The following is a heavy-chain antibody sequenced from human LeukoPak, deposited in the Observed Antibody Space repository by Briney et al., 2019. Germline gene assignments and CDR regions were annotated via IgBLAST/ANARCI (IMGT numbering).Heavy chain of an antibody. CDR1: GYSISSGYY. D-gene: IGHD4-11*01. CDR3: SRRGLQTPFDY. V-gene: IGHV4-38-2*01. CDR2: IYHSGST. Sequence: SETLSLTCAVSGYSISSGYYWGWIRRPPGKGLEWIGSIYHSGSTYYNPSPKSRVTISVATSKNQFSLKLSSVTAADTAVYYCSRRGLQTPFDYWGQGTLVTVSS. J-gene: IGHJ4*02.